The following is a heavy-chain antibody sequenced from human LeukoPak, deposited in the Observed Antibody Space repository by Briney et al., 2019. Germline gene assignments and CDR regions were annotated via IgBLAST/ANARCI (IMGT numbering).Heavy chain of an antibody. D-gene: IGHD6-13*01. CDR1: GGSISSYY. J-gene: IGHJ4*02. CDR2: IYYSGST. Sequence: SGTLSLTCTVSGGSISSYYWSWIRQPPGKGLEWIGYIYYSGSTNYNPSLKSRVTISVDTSKNQFSLKLSSVTAADTAVYYCAREGSSWPTPFDYWGQGTLVTVSS. CDR3: AREGSSWPTPFDY. V-gene: IGHV4-59*01.